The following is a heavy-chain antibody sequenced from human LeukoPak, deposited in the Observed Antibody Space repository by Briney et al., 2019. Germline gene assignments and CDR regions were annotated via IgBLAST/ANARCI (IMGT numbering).Heavy chain of an antibody. CDR1: GGSISSSSYY. CDR3: ARLVPAAMGIAAAGTGGVDH. J-gene: IGHJ4*02. CDR2: IYYSGST. D-gene: IGHD6-13*01. Sequence: SETLSLTCTVSGGSISSSSYYWGWIRQPPGKGLEWMGSIYYSGSTYYNPSLKSRVTISVDTSKNQFSLKLSSVTAADTAVYYCARLVPAAMGIAAAGTGGVDHWGQGTLVTVSS. V-gene: IGHV4-39*01.